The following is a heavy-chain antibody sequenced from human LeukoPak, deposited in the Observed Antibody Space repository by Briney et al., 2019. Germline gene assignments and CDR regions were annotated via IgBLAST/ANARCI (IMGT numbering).Heavy chain of an antibody. V-gene: IGHV3-53*04. Sequence: GGSLRPSCAASGFTVSSNYMSWVRQAPGKGLEWVSVIYSGGSTYYADSVKGRFTISRRNSKNTLYLQMNSLRAEDTAVYYCARVSSSVRGPLGYFDYWGQGTLVTVSS. D-gene: IGHD3-10*01. CDR1: GFTVSSNY. J-gene: IGHJ4*02. CDR2: IYSGGST. CDR3: ARVSSSVRGPLGYFDY.